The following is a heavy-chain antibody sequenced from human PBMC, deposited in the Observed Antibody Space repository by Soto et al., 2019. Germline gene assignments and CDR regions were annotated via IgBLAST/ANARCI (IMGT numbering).Heavy chain of an antibody. D-gene: IGHD2-15*01. CDR1: GYIFTTYW. CDR2: IYPGDSDT. J-gene: IGHJ5*02. V-gene: IGHV5-51*01. Sequence: GESLKISCKASGYIFTTYWIGWVRQMPGKGLEWMGIIYPGDSDTRYSPSFRGQVTISVDKSINTAFLQWSSLKASDTAMYYCARRYCSGGSCLDPWGQGTLVTVSS. CDR3: ARRYCSGGSCLDP.